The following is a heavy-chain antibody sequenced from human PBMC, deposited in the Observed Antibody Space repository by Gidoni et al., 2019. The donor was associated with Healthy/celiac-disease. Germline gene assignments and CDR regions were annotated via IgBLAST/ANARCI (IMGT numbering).Heavy chain of an antibody. Sequence: QVQLVQSGAEVKKPGSSVKVSCKASGGTFSSYAISWVRQAPGQGLEWMGGIIPIFGTANSAQKFQGRVTITADESTSTAYMELSSLRSEDTAVYYCARSKGLVPAAYYYYYGMDVWGQGTTVTVSS. D-gene: IGHD2-2*01. V-gene: IGHV1-69*01. CDR2: IIPIFGTA. CDR1: GGTFSSYA. CDR3: ARSKGLVPAAYYYYYGMDV. J-gene: IGHJ6*02.